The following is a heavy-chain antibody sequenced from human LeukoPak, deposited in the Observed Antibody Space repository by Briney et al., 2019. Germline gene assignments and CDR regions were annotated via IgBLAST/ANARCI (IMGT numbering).Heavy chain of an antibody. D-gene: IGHD3-10*01. V-gene: IGHV3-30*04. Sequence: GRSLRLSCAVSGFTFSAYVMHWVRQAPGKGLEWVAVISNDGNDKYYADSVKGRFSISRDNSKNTLYLQMSSLRTDDTAVYYCGRDGGYIDGLTYGAGDYWGQGNLVTVSS. J-gene: IGHJ4*01. CDR2: ISNDGNDK. CDR3: GRDGGYIDGLTYGAGDY. CDR1: GFTFSAYV.